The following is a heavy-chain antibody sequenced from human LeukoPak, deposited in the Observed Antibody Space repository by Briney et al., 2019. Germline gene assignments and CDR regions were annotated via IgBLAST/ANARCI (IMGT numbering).Heavy chain of an antibody. V-gene: IGHV3-21*01. J-gene: IGHJ4*02. CDR2: ISSSSSYI. Sequence: GGSLRLSCAVSGFTFSSSAMNWVRQAPGKGLEWVSSISSSSSYIYYADSVKGRFTISRDNAKNSLYLQMNSLRAEDTAVYYCARSEDYAFDYWGQGTLVTVSS. CDR3: ARSEDYAFDY. CDR1: GFTFSSSA. D-gene: IGHD4-17*01.